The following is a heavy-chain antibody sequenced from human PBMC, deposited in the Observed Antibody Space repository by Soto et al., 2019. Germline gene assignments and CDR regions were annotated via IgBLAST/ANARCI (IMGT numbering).Heavy chain of an antibody. V-gene: IGHV3-23*01. CDR1: GFTSTSLA. D-gene: IGHD2-2*01. J-gene: IGHJ3*02. CDR3: AMFLVVHAAMPADAFVI. Sequence: GGSLRLSCQTSGFTSTSLAMSSVRQASGLGLEKVSTISGSGGSTYYADSVKGRFTISRDNSKNPLYLQMNSLRAEDTAVYYCAMFLVVHAAMPADAFVI. CDR2: ISGSGGST.